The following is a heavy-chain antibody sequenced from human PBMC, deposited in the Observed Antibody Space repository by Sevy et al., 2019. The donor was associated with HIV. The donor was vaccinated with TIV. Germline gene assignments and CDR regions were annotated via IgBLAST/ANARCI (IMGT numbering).Heavy chain of an antibody. J-gene: IGHJ4*02. D-gene: IGHD6-19*01. V-gene: IGHV3-74*01. CDR1: GFTFSSYW. CDR3: AGDLGSGWSLFDY. CDR2: INSGGSST. Sequence: GGSLRLSCAASGFTFSSYWMHWVRQAPGKGLVWVSRINSGGSSTSYADSVKGRFTISRDNAKNTLYLQMNSPGAEDTAEYYCAGDLGSGWSLFDYWGQGTLVTVSS.